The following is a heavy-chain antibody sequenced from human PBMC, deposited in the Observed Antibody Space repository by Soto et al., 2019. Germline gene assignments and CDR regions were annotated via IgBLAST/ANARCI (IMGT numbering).Heavy chain of an antibody. CDR3: ARGALAYYYGSGSYYRRFDY. CDR2: IIPIFGTA. Sequence: QVQLVQSGAEVKKPGSSVKVSCKASGGTFSSYAISWVRQAPGQGLEWMGGIIPIFGTANYAKKFQGRVTMTADESTSTAYMELSSLRSEDTAVYYCARGALAYYYGSGSYYRRFDYWGQGTLVTVSS. CDR1: GGTFSSYA. D-gene: IGHD3-10*01. V-gene: IGHV1-69*01. J-gene: IGHJ4*02.